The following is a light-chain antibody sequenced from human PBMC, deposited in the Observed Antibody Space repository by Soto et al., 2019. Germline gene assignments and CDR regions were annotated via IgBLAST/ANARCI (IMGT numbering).Light chain of an antibody. CDR2: AAS. Sequence: DLQMTQSPSSLSASVGDRVTITCRASQSISNYLNWYQQKPGKAPKLLIFAASSLQSGVPSRFSGSGSGTDFTLTISSLQPEDFATYHCQQSYSKRTFGQGTKVEIK. CDR3: QQSYSKRT. CDR1: QSISNY. V-gene: IGKV1-39*01. J-gene: IGKJ1*01.